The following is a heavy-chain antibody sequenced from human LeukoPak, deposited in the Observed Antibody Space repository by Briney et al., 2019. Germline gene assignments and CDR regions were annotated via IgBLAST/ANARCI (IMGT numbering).Heavy chain of an antibody. Sequence: SETLSLTCTVSGGSISSYYWSWIRQPAGKGLEWIGRIYTSGSTNYNPSLKSRVTMSVDTSKNQFSLKLSSVTAADTAVYYCARLGDSSGYYYVDYWGQGTLVTVSS. CDR3: ARLGDSSGYYYVDY. CDR1: GGSISSYY. D-gene: IGHD3-22*01. CDR2: IYTSGST. V-gene: IGHV4-4*07. J-gene: IGHJ4*02.